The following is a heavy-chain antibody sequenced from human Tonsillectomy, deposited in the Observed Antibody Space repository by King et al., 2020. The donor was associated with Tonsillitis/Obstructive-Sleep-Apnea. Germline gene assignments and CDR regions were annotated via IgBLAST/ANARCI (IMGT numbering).Heavy chain of an antibody. CDR1: GFTFSDST. V-gene: IGHV3-73*01. D-gene: IGHD5-12*01. Sequence: QLVQSGGGLVQPGGSLKLSCAASGFTFSDSTMHWVRQASGKGLEWVGRIRSKANSYATVYAASVKGRFTISRDDSKNTAYLQMNSLKTEDTAVDHCTTGYGYYWGQGTLVTVSS. J-gene: IGHJ4*02. CDR2: IRSKANSYAT. CDR3: TTGYGYY.